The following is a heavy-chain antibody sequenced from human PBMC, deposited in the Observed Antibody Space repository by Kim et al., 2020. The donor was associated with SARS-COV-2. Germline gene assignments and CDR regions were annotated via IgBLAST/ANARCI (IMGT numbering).Heavy chain of an antibody. CDR3: ATVVFYYDAGYFKN. V-gene: IGHV3-66*01. J-gene: IGHJ1*01. CDR2: IYSGGNT. D-gene: IGHD3-22*01. Sequence: GGSLRLSCAASGYTVTYSYMGWVRQAPGKGLEWVSFIYSGGNTIYADSVKGRPIISRDHSKNTLYLHMNSLRAEETAVYYCATVVFYYDAGYFKNWGRAPWLSSPQ. CDR1: GYTVTYSY.